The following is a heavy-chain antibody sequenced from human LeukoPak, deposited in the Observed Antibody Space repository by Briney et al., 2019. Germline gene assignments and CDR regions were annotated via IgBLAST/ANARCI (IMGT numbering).Heavy chain of an antibody. CDR2: INHSGST. V-gene: IGHV4-34*01. J-gene: IGHJ6*04. CDR1: GGSFSGYY. CDR3: ARAGCSSTSCYYYYGMDV. D-gene: IGHD2-2*01. Sequence: SETLSLTCAVYGGSFSGYYWSWLRQPPGKGLEWLGEINHSGSTNYNPSLKSRVTISVDTSKNQFSLKLSSVTAADTAVYYCARAGCSSTSCYYYYGMDVWGKGTTVTVSS.